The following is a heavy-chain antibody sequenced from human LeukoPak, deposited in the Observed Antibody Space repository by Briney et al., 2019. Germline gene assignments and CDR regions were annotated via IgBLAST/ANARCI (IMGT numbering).Heavy chain of an antibody. CDR1: GYTFTSYD. V-gene: IGHV1-8*01. D-gene: IGHD2-15*01. CDR2: MNPNSGNT. Sequence: ASVKVSCKASGYTFTSYDINWVRQATGQGLEWTGWMNPNSGNTGYAQKFQGRVTITRNTSISTAYMELSSLRSEDTAVYYCARELHYYYYMDVWGKGTTVTVSS. CDR3: ARELHYYYYMDV. J-gene: IGHJ6*03.